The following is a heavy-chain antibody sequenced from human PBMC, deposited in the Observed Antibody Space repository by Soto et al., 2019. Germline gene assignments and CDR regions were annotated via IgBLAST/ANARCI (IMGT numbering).Heavy chain of an antibody. J-gene: IGHJ6*02. CDR3: ARTVVTTGAQHYYYPYGMDA. CDR2: IIRMVGTA. V-gene: IGHV1-69*11. CDR1: GGTFSSYA. D-gene: IGHD4-17*01. Sequence: QVQLVQSGAEVKKPGSSVKVSCKASGGTFSSYAISWVRQAPGQGLEWMGRIIRMVGTANYAQKFQGRVTITADESTRTAYMELSSLRSEDTAVYYCARTVVTTGAQHYYYPYGMDAWGQGTTVTVS.